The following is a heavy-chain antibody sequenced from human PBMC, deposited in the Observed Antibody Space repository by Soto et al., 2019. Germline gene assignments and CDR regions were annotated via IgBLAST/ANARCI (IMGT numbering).Heavy chain of an antibody. CDR1: GFTFSSYA. D-gene: IGHD6-13*01. V-gene: IGHV3-23*01. CDR3: AKGEAAAGSGGYFDS. CDR2: ISDTGGST. Sequence: EVQLLESGGGLVQPGGSLRLSCAASGFTFSSYAMNWVRQAPGKGLEWVSAISDTGGSTYYADSVKGRFTVSRDSSKNTLYLQKNSLRAEDTAVYYCAKGEAAAGSGGYFDSWGQGTLVTVSS. J-gene: IGHJ4*02.